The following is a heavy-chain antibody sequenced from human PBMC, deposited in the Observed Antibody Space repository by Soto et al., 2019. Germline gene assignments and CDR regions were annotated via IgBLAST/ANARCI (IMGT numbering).Heavy chain of an antibody. CDR3: ARAGGGASLIPFDY. CDR1: GGSFNGYY. D-gene: IGHD2-21*01. CDR2: IIDSGST. V-gene: IGHV4-34*12. J-gene: IGHJ4*02. Sequence: SETLSLTCAVYGGSFNGYYWTWIRQPPGKGLQWIGEIIDSGSTKYNPSLKSRVTISVDTSKNQCSLRLSSVTAADTAVYYCARAGGGASLIPFDYWGQGTLVTVSS.